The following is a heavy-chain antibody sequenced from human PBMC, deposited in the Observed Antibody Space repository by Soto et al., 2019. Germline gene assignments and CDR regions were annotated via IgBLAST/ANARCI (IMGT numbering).Heavy chain of an antibody. D-gene: IGHD3-22*01. J-gene: IGHJ4*02. CDR2: MYTVGST. Sequence: EVQLLESGGGLVQPGGSLRLSCAASGFAVNTNYMSWVRQAPGRGLEWVSIMYTVGSTYYADSMKGRFTISRDDSNNTLYLQMNSLRTEDTAVYYCTTSNYYYVFQSWGQGALVAVSS. CDR1: GFAVNTNY. V-gene: IGHV3-53*04. CDR3: TTSNYYYVFQS.